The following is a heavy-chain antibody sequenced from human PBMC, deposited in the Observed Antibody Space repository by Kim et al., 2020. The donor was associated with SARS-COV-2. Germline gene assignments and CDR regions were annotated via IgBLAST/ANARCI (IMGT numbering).Heavy chain of an antibody. CDR3: ARDSRTVLLWFGSMDV. J-gene: IGHJ6*02. CDR2: IIPIFGTA. V-gene: IGHV1-69*13. Sequence: SVKVSCKASGGTFSSYAISWVRQAPGQGLEWMGGIIPIFGTANYAQKFQGRVTITADESTSTAYMELSSLRSEDTAVYYCARDSRTVLLWFGSMDVWGQGTTVTVSS. CDR1: GGTFSSYA. D-gene: IGHD3-10*01.